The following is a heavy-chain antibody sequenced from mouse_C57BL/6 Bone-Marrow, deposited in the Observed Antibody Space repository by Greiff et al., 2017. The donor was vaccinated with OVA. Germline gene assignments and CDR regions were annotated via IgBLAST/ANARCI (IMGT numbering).Heavy chain of an antibody. Sequence: EVKLMESGGGLVQPGGSMKLSCVASGFTFSNYWMNWVRQSPEKGLEWVAQIRLKSDNYATHYAESVKGRFTISRDDSKSSVYLQMNNLRAEDTGIYYCTDDGYYSWFAYWGQGTLVTVSA. CDR2: IRLKSDNYAT. CDR1: GFTFSNYW. D-gene: IGHD2-3*01. V-gene: IGHV6-3*01. CDR3: TDDGYYSWFAY. J-gene: IGHJ3*01.